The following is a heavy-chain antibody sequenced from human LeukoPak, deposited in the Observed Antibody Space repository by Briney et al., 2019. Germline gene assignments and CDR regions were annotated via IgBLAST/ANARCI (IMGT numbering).Heavy chain of an antibody. V-gene: IGHV1-2*02. CDR3: ARGGLPIYYYYIDA. CDR1: GYTFTGYY. CDR2: INPNSGGT. J-gene: IGHJ6*03. Sequence: ASVKVSCKASGYTFTGYYMHWVRQAPGQGLEWMGWINPNSGGTNYAQKFQGRVTMTRDTSISTAYMELRGLRSDDTAVYYCARGGLPIYYYYIDAWGKGTTVTVSS. D-gene: IGHD4-11*01.